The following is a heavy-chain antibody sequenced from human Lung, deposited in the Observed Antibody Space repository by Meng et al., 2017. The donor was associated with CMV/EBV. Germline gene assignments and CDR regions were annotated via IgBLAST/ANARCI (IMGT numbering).Heavy chain of an antibody. CDR3: AKDSRSSSWYLLAAYYYGSDV. D-gene: IGHD6-13*01. J-gene: IGHJ6*02. V-gene: IGHV1-69*06. CDR1: GGTFSNYA. Sequence: SVKVSCKASGGTFSNYAITWVRQAPGQGLEWMGGIIPVVGTVHYAQRFQGRVTITADKFTSTVYMELSSLKSEDTAIYYCAKDSRSSSWYLLAAYYYGSDVWGQGTTVXVSS. CDR2: IIPVVGTV.